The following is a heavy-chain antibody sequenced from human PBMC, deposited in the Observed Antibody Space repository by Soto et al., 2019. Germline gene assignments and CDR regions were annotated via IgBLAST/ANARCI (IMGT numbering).Heavy chain of an antibody. CDR1: GFNVRSHG. D-gene: IGHD1-26*01. Sequence: YLRLSCAGSGFNVRSHGMHWVRQAPWKGLEWISYISTSSNFVYYANSVTGRFTISRDNGNNSVFLQMNSLKDEETALYYCVREAISGPLDFWGQGTLVTVSS. CDR3: VREAISGPLDF. J-gene: IGHJ4*02. CDR2: ISTSSNFV. V-gene: IGHV3-21*05.